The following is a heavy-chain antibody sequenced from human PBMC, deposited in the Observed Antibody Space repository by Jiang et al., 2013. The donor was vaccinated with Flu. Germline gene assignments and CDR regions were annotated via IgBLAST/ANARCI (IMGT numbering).Heavy chain of an antibody. CDR3: ARGGITMVRGVINPIDY. V-gene: IGHV1-18*01. CDR1: G. D-gene: IGHD3-10*01. Sequence: GISWVRQAPGQGLEWMGWISAYNGNTNYAQKLQGRVTMTTDTSTSTAYMELRSLRSDDTAVYYCARGGITMVRGVINPIDYWGQGTLVTVSS. CDR2: ISAYNGNT. J-gene: IGHJ4*02.